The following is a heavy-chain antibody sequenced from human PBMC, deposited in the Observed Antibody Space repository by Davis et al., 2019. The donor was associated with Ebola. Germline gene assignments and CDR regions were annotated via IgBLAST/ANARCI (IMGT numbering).Heavy chain of an antibody. CDR3: AREGSDSYLEY. CDR1: GFTFSSHW. V-gene: IGHV3-7*01. D-gene: IGHD3-10*01. J-gene: IGHJ4*02. Sequence: AGSLSLSCAASGFTFSSHWMTWVRQAPGKGLEWAANIKEDGSEKDYVDSVKGRFTISRDNAKNSLFLQMNSLRGEDTAVYYCAREGSDSYLEYWGQGTLVTVSS. CDR2: IKEDGSEK.